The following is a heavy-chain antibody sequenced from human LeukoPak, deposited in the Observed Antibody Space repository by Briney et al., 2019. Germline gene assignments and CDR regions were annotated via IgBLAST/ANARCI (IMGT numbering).Heavy chain of an antibody. Sequence: GGSLRLSCAASGFTFGSYAMNWVRQAPGKGLEWVAVISYDGGTTYYADSVKGRFTISRDNSKNTLYLQMSSLRAEDTAVYYCAKGAQYLFTMIVVAYFDYWGQGTLVTVSS. J-gene: IGHJ4*02. V-gene: IGHV3-30-3*01. CDR1: GFTFGSYA. D-gene: IGHD3-22*01. CDR2: ISYDGGTT. CDR3: AKGAQYLFTMIVVAYFDY.